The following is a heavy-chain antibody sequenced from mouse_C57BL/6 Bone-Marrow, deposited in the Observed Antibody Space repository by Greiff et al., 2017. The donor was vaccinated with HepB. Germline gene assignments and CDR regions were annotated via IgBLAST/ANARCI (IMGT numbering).Heavy chain of an antibody. D-gene: IGHD2-1*01. CDR1: GYTFTDYY. Sequence: VQLQQSGPELVKPGASVKISCKASGYTFTDYYMNWVKQSHGKSLEWIGDINPNNGGTSYNQKFKGKATLTVDNSSSTAYMELRSLTSEDSAVYYCAKEEDLLPLYFDYWGQGTTLTVSS. V-gene: IGHV1-26*01. CDR2: INPNNGGT. CDR3: AKEEDLLPLYFDY. J-gene: IGHJ2*01.